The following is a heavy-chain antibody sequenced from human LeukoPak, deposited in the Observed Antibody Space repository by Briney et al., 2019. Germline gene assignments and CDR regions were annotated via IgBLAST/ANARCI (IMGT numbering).Heavy chain of an antibody. CDR3: ASHGYCSGGSCEGRFDY. Sequence: ASVKVSCKASGYTFTSYGISWVRQAPGQGLEWMGWISAYNGNTNYAQKLQGRGTMTTDTSTSTAYMELRSLRSDDTAVYYCASHGYCSGGSCEGRFDYWGQGTLVTVSS. V-gene: IGHV1-18*01. CDR2: ISAYNGNT. CDR1: GYTFTSYG. D-gene: IGHD2-15*01. J-gene: IGHJ4*02.